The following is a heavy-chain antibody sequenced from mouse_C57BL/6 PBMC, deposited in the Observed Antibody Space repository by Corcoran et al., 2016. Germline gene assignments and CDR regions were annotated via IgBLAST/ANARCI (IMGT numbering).Heavy chain of an antibody. Sequence: QVQLQQYGPEPVKPAASVKISRKASGYTFSVYYINWVKQRPGPGLEWIGWIFPGSGSTYYNEKFKGKATLTVDKSSSTAYMLLSSLTSEDSAVYFCARGVNYGSSVLFAYWGQGTLVTVSA. D-gene: IGHD1-1*01. CDR2: IFPGSGST. CDR1: GYTFSVYY. CDR3: ARGVNYGSSVLFAY. J-gene: IGHJ3*01. V-gene: IGHV1-75*01.